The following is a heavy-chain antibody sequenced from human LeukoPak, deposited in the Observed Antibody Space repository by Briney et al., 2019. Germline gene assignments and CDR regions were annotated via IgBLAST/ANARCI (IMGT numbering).Heavy chain of an antibody. J-gene: IGHJ4*02. CDR1: GFTFSSYS. CDR3: ARDLTGTTVIDY. V-gene: IGHV3-21*01. CDR2: ISSSSSYI. D-gene: IGHD1-7*01. Sequence: PGGSLRLSCAASGFTFSSYSMNWVRQAPGKGLEWVSSISSSSSYIYYADSVKGRFTISRDNAKNSLYLQMNSLRAEDTAVYYCARDLTGTTVIDYWGQGTLVAVSS.